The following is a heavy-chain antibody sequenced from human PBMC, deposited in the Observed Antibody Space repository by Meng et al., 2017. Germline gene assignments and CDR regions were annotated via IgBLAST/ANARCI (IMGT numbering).Heavy chain of an antibody. V-gene: IGHV3-7*01. CDR2: IKEDGSEK. CDR3: ARARYDYVWGSYCYRVLDY. CDR1: GFTFSSYW. Sequence: VGSLRLSCAASGFTFSSYWMTWVRQAPGKGLEWVANIKEDGSEKFYVDSVKVRFTISRDNAKNSLYLQMNSLRAEDTAVYYCARARYDYVWGSYCYRVLDYWGQGTLVTVSS. J-gene: IGHJ4*02. D-gene: IGHD3-16*02.